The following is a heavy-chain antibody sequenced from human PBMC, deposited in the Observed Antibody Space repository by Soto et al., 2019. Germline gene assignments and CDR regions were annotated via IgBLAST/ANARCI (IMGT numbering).Heavy chain of an antibody. Sequence: EVQLLESGGGLVQPGGSLRLSCAASGFTFSSYAMSWVRQAPGKGLEWVSAISGSGGSTYYADSVKGRFTISRDNSKNTLYLQMNSLRAEDTAVYYCANSKTPLYYYYYAMDVWGQGTTVTVSS. J-gene: IGHJ6*02. D-gene: IGHD2-15*01. CDR2: ISGSGGST. CDR3: ANSKTPLYYYYYAMDV. CDR1: GFTFSSYA. V-gene: IGHV3-23*01.